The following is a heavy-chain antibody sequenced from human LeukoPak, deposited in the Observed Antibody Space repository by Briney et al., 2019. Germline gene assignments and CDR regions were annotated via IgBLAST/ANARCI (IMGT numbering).Heavy chain of an antibody. V-gene: IGHV4-39*01. CDR2: IYYSGST. CDR1: GGSVSSSIYY. J-gene: IGHJ4*02. Sequence: SETLSLTCTVSGGSVSSSIYYWGWIRQPPGKGLEWIGSIYYSGSTSYNPTLKSRVTISVDTSKNQFSLKLTSVTAADTAVYYCASRNDILTGYVFDFWGQGTLVTVSS. D-gene: IGHD3-9*01. CDR3: ASRNDILTGYVFDF.